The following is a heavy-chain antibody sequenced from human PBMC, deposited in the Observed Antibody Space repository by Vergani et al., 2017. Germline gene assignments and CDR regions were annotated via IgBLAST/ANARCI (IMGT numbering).Heavy chain of an antibody. V-gene: IGHV4-38-2*01. CDR2: VSHSGDT. D-gene: IGHD3-16*01. CDR1: GDSISSGNN. J-gene: IGHJ6*02. CDR3: VGAQGGDVPHDKRGYFFYGMDV. Sequence: QVNLQESGPGLVKPSETLSLTCAVSGDSISSGNNWGWIRQPPGKGLEWISSVSHSGDTYFNPSLKGRVSISMDTSKNQFSLNLTSVTAADTAMYYCVGAQGGDVPHDKRGYFFYGMDVWGQGTTVTVSS.